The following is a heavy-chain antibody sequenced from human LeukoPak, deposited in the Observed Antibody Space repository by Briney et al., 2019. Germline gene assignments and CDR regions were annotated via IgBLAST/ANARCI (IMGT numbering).Heavy chain of an antibody. D-gene: IGHD1-26*01. CDR2: INHSGST. CDR3: ARRHSGSYVDY. J-gene: IGHJ4*02. Sequence: SETLSLTCAVYGGSFSGYYWSWIRQPPGKGLEWIGEINHSGSTNYNPSLKSRVTISVDTSKNQFSLKLSSVTAADTAVYYCARRHSGSYVDYWGQGTLVTVS. CDR1: GGSFSGYY. V-gene: IGHV4-34*01.